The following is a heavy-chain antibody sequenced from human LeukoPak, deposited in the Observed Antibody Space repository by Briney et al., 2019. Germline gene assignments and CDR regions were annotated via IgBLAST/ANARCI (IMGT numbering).Heavy chain of an antibody. J-gene: IGHJ4*02. V-gene: IGHV4-31*03. Sequence: TLSLTCTVSGGSISSGGYYWSWIRQHPGKGLEWIWYIYYSGSTYYNPSLKSRVTISVDTSKNQFSLKLSSVTAADTAVYYCARSPYVWGSYRYTSFFDYWGQGTLVTVSS. CDR1: GGSISSGGYY. D-gene: IGHD3-16*02. CDR2: IYYSGST. CDR3: ARSPYVWGSYRYTSFFDY.